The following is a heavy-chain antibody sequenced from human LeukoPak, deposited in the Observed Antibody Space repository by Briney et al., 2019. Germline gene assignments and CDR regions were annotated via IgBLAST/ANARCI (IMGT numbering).Heavy chain of an antibody. J-gene: IGHJ4*02. CDR1: GFTFSSYG. CDR3: AKGLEPFVTYLELDY. Sequence: GGSLRLSCAASGFTFSSYGMHWVRQAPGKGLEWVAVISYDGSNKYYADSVKGRFTISRDNSKNTLYLQMNSLRAEDTAVYYCAKGLEPFVTYLELDYWGQGTLVTVSS. CDR2: ISYDGSNK. V-gene: IGHV3-30*18. D-gene: IGHD1-1*01.